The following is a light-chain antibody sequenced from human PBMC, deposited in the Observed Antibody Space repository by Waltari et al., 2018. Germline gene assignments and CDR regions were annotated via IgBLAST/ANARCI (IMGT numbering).Light chain of an antibody. J-gene: IGKJ5*01. CDR3: QQSYSKFVI. V-gene: IGKV1-39*01. Sequence: DIQMTQSPSSLSASVGDRVTITCRASQSINTYLNWYQQKPGKAPKLLIYAASSLQSGVPSRFSGSGSGTDFTLTISSLQPEDFATYYCQQSYSKFVIFGQGTRLEIK. CDR1: QSINTY. CDR2: AAS.